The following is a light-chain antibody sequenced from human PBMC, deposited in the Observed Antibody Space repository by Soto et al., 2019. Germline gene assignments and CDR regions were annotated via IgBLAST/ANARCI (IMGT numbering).Light chain of an antibody. CDR1: QSVNSNY. J-gene: IGKJ1*01. CDR2: QAS. Sequence: EIVLTQSPGTLSLSPGERATLSCRASQSVNSNYLAWYLHKPGQAPRLLIWQASNRAGGIPDRFSGSGSGTDFTLTISRLEPEDFAVYYCQQYGSSPETFGQGTKVEIK. V-gene: IGKV3-20*01. CDR3: QQYGSSPET.